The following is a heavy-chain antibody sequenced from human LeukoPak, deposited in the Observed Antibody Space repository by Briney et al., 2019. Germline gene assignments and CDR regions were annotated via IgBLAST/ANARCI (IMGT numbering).Heavy chain of an antibody. CDR1: GYTFTSYY. D-gene: IGHD2-2*01. V-gene: IGHV1-18*04. Sequence: ASVKVSCKASGYTFTSYYMHWVRQAPGQGLEWMGWISAYNGNTNYAQKLQGRVTMTTDTSTSTAYMELRSLRSDDTAVYYCARTPAPAMVDYWGQGTLITVSS. CDR3: ARTPAPAMVDY. J-gene: IGHJ4*02. CDR2: ISAYNGNT.